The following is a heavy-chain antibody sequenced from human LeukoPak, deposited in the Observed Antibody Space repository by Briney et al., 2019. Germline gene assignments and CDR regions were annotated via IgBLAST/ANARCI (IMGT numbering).Heavy chain of an antibody. CDR1: GFTFSSYW. D-gene: IGHD6-19*01. V-gene: IGHV3-7*03. J-gene: IGHJ5*02. CDR2: IKQDGSEK. CDR3: AMGRQWLEDWFDP. Sequence: LSGGSLRLSCAASGFTFSSYWMSWVRQAPGKGLEWVANIKQDGSEKYYVDSVKGRFTISRDNAKNSLYLQMNSLRAEDTAVYFCAMGRQWLEDWFDPWGQGTLVTVSS.